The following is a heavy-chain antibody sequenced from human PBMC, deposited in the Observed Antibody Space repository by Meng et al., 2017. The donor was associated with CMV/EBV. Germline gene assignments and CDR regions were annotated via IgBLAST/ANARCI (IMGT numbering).Heavy chain of an antibody. CDR2: IDNNDGRST. J-gene: IGHJ4*02. D-gene: IGHD1-26*01. CDR1: GLTVRNYW. CDR3: ARGVAESLGWEMGY. Sequence: EGQLVGAGGTLVQRGGSLGLSCGVSGLTVRNYWMHWVRQRSGKGLEWVSRIDNNDGRSTSYADSVRGRFTISRDNAKNTLYLQMDSLRVEDTAVYYCARGVAESLGWEMGYWGQGTLVTVSS. V-gene: IGHV3-74*01.